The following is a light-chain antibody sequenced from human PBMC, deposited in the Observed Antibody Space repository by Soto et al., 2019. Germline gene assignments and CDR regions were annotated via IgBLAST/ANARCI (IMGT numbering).Light chain of an antibody. CDR1: QSVSSN. Sequence: EIVMTQSPATLSVSPGERATLSCRASQSVSSNLAWYQQKPGQAPRLLIYGASTRATGIPARFSGSGSGTEFTLTISSLQSEDFAVYYCQQYNNCSPWTFGQRTKVEIK. CDR2: GAS. CDR3: QQYNNCSPWT. J-gene: IGKJ1*01. V-gene: IGKV3-15*01.